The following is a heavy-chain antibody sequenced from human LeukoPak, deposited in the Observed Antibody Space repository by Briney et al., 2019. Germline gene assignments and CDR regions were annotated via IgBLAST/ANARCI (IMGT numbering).Heavy chain of an antibody. Sequence: SVKVSCKASGGTFSSYAISWVRQAPGQGLGWMGGIIPIFGTANYAQKFQGRVTITADESTSTAYMELSSLRSEDTAVYYCARARRGYDWAFDYWGQGTLVTVSS. J-gene: IGHJ4*02. V-gene: IGHV1-69*13. D-gene: IGHD5-12*01. CDR1: GGTFSSYA. CDR3: ARARRGYDWAFDY. CDR2: IIPIFGTA.